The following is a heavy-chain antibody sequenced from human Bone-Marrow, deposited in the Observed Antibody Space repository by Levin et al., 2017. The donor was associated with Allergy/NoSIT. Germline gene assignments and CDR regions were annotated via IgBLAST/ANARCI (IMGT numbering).Heavy chain of an antibody. V-gene: IGHV4-30-4*01. CDR2: IYYSGST. D-gene: IGHD3-22*01. CDR3: ARGGRSGYLPSDFDY. J-gene: IGHJ4*02. CDR1: DGSISSGDYY. Sequence: SETLSLTCNVSDGSISSGDYYWSWLRQPPGKGLEWIGYIYYSGSTYYNPSLKSRVTISVDTSKNQFSLKLSPVTAADTAGYSCARGGRSGYLPSDFDYWGQGTLVTVSS.